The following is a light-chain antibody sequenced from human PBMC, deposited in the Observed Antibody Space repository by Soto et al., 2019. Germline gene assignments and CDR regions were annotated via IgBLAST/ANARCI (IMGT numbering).Light chain of an antibody. CDR1: SSDVGDYNY. CDR3: SSYTSSSTRV. Sequence: QSALTQPASASGSPGQSITISCTGTSSDVGDYNYVSWYQQHPGKAPKVMIYDVSNRPSGVSNRFSGSKSGNTASLTISGLQAEDEGDYYCSSYTSSSTRVFGGGTKLTVL. J-gene: IGLJ3*02. CDR2: DVS. V-gene: IGLV2-14*01.